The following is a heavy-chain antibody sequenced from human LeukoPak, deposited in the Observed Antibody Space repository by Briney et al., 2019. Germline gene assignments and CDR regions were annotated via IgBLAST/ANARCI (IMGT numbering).Heavy chain of an antibody. CDR1: GGSFSGYY. J-gene: IGHJ6*02. V-gene: IGHV4-34*01. D-gene: IGHD3-10*01. Sequence: SETLSLTCAVYGGSFSGYYWSWIRQPPGKGPEWIGEINHSGSTNYNPSLKSRVTISVDTSKNQFSLKLSSVTAADTAVYYCARSYGSVYYYGMDVWGQGTTVTVSS. CDR3: ARSYGSVYYYGMDV. CDR2: INHSGST.